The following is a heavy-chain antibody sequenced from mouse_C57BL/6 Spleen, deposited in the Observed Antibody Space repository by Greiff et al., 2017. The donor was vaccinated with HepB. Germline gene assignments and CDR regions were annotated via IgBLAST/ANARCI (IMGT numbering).Heavy chain of an antibody. CDR1: GYTFTSYW. CDR3: ARLYDYDGSWFAY. J-gene: IGHJ3*01. V-gene: IGHV1-59*01. CDR2: IDPSDSYT. D-gene: IGHD2-4*01. Sequence: QVQLQQPGAELVRPGTSVKLSCKASGYTFTSYWMHWVKQRPGQGLEWIGVIDPSDSYTNYNQKFKGKATLTVDTSSSTAYMQLSSLTSEDSAVYYCARLYDYDGSWFAYWGQGTLVTVSA.